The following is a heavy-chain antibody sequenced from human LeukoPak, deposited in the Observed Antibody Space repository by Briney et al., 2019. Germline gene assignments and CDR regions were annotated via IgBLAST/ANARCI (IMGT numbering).Heavy chain of an antibody. J-gene: IGHJ6*02. CDR2: ISAYNGNT. Sequence: ASVKVSCKASGYTFTSYGISWVRQAPGQGLEWMGWISAYNGNTNYAQKLQGRVTITTDTSTSTAYMELRSLRSDDTAVYYCARDSDSSSPTGRPYYYGMDVWGQGTTVTVSS. CDR3: ARDSDSSSPTGRPYYYGMDV. D-gene: IGHD6-13*01. CDR1: GYTFTSYG. V-gene: IGHV1-18*01.